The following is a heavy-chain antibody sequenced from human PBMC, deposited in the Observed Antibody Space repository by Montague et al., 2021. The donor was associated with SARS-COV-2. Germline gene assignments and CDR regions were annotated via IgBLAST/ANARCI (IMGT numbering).Heavy chain of an antibody. CDR3: AKLYGSGWPRYFYGMDV. V-gene: IGHV3-23*01. D-gene: IGHD6-25*01. Sequence: SLRLSCAASGFTFATSTMSWVRQAPGEGLECVSGLSAGGDHTYYTDSVRGRFTISRDNSKNTLYLQMNSLRAEDTAVYYCAKLYGSGWPRYFYGMDVWGQGTTVAVSS. J-gene: IGHJ6*02. CDR2: LSAGGDHT. CDR1: GFTFATST.